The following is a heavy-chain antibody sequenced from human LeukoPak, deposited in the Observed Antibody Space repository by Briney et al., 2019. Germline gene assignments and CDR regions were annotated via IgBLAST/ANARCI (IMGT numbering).Heavy chain of an antibody. CDR2: IKTKTDGGTT. V-gene: IGHV3-15*01. CDR3: TTDTYYYDSSGYYYYFDY. Sequence: GGSLTLSCAASEFTFSNAWMSWVRQAPGKGLAWVGRIKTKTDGGTTDYAAPVKGRFTISRDDAKNTLYLQMNSLKTEDTAVYYCTTDTYYYDSSGYYYYFDYWGQGTLVTVSS. CDR1: EFTFSNAW. J-gene: IGHJ4*02. D-gene: IGHD3-22*01.